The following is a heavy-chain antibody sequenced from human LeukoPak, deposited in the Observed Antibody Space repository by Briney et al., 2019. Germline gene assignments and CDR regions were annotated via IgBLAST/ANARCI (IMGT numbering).Heavy chain of an antibody. CDR1: GHTFTDYY. J-gene: IGHJ5*02. V-gene: IGHV1-2*04. CDR2: INPNGGGT. D-gene: IGHD5-24*01. Sequence: ASVKVSCKTSGHTFTDYYIHWVRQAPGQGPEWMGWINPNGGGTNYAQKFQGWVTMTMDTSITTVYMELSRLKSDDTAVYYCAKDAENGSGWFDPWGQGTLVTVSS. CDR3: AKDAENGSGWFDP.